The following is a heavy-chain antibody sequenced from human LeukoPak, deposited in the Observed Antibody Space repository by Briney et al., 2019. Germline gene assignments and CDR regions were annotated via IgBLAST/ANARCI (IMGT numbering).Heavy chain of an antibody. J-gene: IGHJ6*02. CDR1: GGSVSSGDHY. CDR2: IYYSGST. CDR3: ASDQIDDYGDRRSSRYYYGMDV. Sequence: PSETLSLTCNVSGGSVSSGDHYWSWIRQPPGKGLEWIGYIYYSGSTYYNPSLKSRVTISLDTSKNQFSLKLSSVTAADTAVYFCASDQIDDYGDRRSSRYYYGMDVWGQGTTVTVSS. V-gene: IGHV4-30-4*01. D-gene: IGHD4-17*01.